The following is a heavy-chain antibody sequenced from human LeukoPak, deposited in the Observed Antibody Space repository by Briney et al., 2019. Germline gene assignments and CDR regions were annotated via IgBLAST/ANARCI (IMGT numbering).Heavy chain of an antibody. D-gene: IGHD6-13*01. V-gene: IGHV4-34*01. CDR2: INHSGST. CDR1: GGSFSGYY. J-gene: IGHJ4*02. CDR3: ATLRRLAAAAAVRRPIDY. Sequence: SETLSPTCAAYGGSFSGYYWSWIRQPPGKGLEWIGEINHSGSTNYNPSLKSRVTISVDTSMNQFSLKLSSVTAADTAVYYCATLRRLAAAAAVRRPIDYWGQGTLVTVSS.